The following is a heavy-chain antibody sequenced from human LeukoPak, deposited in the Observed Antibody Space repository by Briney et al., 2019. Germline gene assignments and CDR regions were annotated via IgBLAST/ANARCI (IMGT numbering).Heavy chain of an antibody. Sequence: GGSLRLSCAASGFTFSNYAMRWVRQAPRKGLDWVSGIIGSADSTYYADSVKCRFPLTRDNSKDTVSLQMNSLRAEDTAVYYCVRKLPHYDYWGQGTLVTVSS. CDR3: VRKLPHYDY. CDR1: GFTFSNYA. D-gene: IGHD3-10*01. CDR2: IIGSADST. V-gene: IGHV3-23*01. J-gene: IGHJ4*02.